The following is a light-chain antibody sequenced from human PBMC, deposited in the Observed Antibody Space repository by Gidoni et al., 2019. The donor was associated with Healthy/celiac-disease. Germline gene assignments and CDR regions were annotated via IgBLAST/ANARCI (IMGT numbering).Light chain of an antibody. CDR3: QQYNSYSPRT. Sequence: DIQMTQSPSTLSASVGDRVTITCRASQSISSWLAWYQQKPGKAPKLLIYKASSLESGVPSRFSGSGSGTEFTLTISSLQPDDFATYYCQQYNSYSPRTFXXXTKVEIK. V-gene: IGKV1-5*03. CDR1: QSISSW. J-gene: IGKJ1*01. CDR2: KAS.